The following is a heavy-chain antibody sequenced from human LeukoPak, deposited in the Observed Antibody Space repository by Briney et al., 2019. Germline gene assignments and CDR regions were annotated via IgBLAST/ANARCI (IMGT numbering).Heavy chain of an antibody. V-gene: IGHV3-11*04. J-gene: IGHJ4*02. D-gene: IGHD2-2*01. CDR3: ATWGLGYCSSTSCYSFDY. Sequence: NAGGSLRLSCAASGFTFSDYYMSWIRQAPGKGLERVSYISSRGSNICYADSVKGRFTISRDNAKSSLYLQMNSLRAEDTAVYYCATWGLGYCSSTSCYSFDYWGQGTLVTVSS. CDR2: ISSRGSNI. CDR1: GFTFSDYY.